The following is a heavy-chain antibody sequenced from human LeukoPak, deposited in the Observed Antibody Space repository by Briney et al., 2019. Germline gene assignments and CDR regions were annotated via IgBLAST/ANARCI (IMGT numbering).Heavy chain of an antibody. D-gene: IGHD4-23*01. CDR1: GFTFSSYA. CDR2: ISGSGGST. Sequence: PGGSLRLSCAASGFTFSSYAMSWVRQAPGKGLEWVSAISGSGGSTYYADSVKGRFTISRDNSKNTLYLQMNSLRAEDTAVYYCANAPPKLYGGGYYFDYWGQGTLVTVSS. V-gene: IGHV3-23*01. CDR3: ANAPPKLYGGGYYFDY. J-gene: IGHJ4*02.